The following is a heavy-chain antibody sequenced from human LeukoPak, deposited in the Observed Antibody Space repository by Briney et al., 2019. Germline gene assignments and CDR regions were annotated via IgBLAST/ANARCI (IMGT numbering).Heavy chain of an antibody. CDR3: ARGYSSSWFDAFDI. CDR2: IYTSGST. V-gene: IGHV4-4*07. Sequence: RPSETLSLTCTVSGGSISSYYWSWIRQPDGKGLEGIGRIYTSGSTNYNPSLKSRVTMSVDTSKNQFSLKLSSVTAADTAVYYCARGYSSSWFDAFDIWGQGTMVTVSS. CDR1: GGSISSYY. D-gene: IGHD6-13*01. J-gene: IGHJ3*02.